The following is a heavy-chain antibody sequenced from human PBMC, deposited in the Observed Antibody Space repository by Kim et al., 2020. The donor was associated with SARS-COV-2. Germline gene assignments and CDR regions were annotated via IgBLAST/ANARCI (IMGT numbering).Heavy chain of an antibody. Sequence: SETLSLTCAVYGGSFSGYYWSWIRQPPGKGLEWIGEINHSGSTNYNPSLKSRVTISVDTSKNQFSLKLSSVTAADTAVYYCARGRRIAAAGSGSLRWGGLDNWFDPWGQGTLVTVSS. D-gene: IGHD6-13*01. CDR3: ARGRRIAAAGSGSLRWGGLDNWFDP. J-gene: IGHJ5*02. CDR1: GGSFSGYY. V-gene: IGHV4-34*01. CDR2: INHSGST.